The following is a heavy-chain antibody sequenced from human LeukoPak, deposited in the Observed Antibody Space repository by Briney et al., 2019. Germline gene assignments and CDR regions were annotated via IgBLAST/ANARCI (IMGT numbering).Heavy chain of an antibody. V-gene: IGHV3-23*01. CDR3: AKGFLDHRERPYYMDV. D-gene: IGHD1-1*01. CDR1: GFYFHVYA. J-gene: IGHJ6*03. Sequence: GGSLRLSCAASGFYFHVYAMNWLRQAPGKGLEWISGITFDGESTLYAHSVKGRFTISRDNSKNTLYLHMNSLRAEDSAVYHCAKGFLDHRERPYYMDVWGKGTTVSVSS. CDR2: ITFDGEST.